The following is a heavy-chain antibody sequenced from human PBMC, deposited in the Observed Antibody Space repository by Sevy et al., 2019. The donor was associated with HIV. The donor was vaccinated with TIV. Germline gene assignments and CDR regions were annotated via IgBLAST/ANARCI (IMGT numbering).Heavy chain of an antibody. J-gene: IGHJ4*02. Sequence: GGSLRLSCAASGFTFSSYAMHWVRPAPGKGLEWVAVLSYDGSNKHYADSVKGRFTISRDNSKNTLYLQMTSLRAEDTAVYYCARGSKRSIAAAGDLDYWGQGTLVTVSS. CDR2: LSYDGSNK. D-gene: IGHD6-13*01. CDR1: GFTFSSYA. V-gene: IGHV3-30*04. CDR3: ARGSKRSIAAAGDLDY.